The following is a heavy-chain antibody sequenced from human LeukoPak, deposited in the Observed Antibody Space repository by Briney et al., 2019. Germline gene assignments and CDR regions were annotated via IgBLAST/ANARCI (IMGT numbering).Heavy chain of an antibody. Sequence: PGGSLRLSCAASGFTFSNAWMSWVRQAPGKGLEWVGRIKSKTDGGTTDYAAPVKGRFTISRDDSKNTLYLQMNSLETEDTAVYYCTTDLIYSSSWSLYGMDVWGQGTTVTVSS. V-gene: IGHV3-15*01. CDR1: GFTFSNAW. CDR3: TTDLIYSSSWSLYGMDV. J-gene: IGHJ6*02. D-gene: IGHD6-13*01. CDR2: IKSKTDGGTT.